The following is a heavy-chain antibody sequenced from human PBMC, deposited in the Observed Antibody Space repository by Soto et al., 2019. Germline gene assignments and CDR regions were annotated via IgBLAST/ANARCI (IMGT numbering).Heavy chain of an antibody. D-gene: IGHD3-16*01. CDR1: GDRVASYD. CDR3: TRSLGAAFAI. V-gene: IGHV1-8*01. J-gene: IGHJ3*02. Sequence: VGCEACGDRVASYDVNLVRQATGQGLEXXGXXNXXXXXTXXAQKFQGTVTMTRNTSISTAYIELSSLSSDDTAVYDCTRSLGAAFAIWGKGTMVPVS. CDR2: XNXXXXXT.